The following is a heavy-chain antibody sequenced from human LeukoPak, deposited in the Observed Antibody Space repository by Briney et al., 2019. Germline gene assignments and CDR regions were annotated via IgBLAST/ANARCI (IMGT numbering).Heavy chain of an antibody. D-gene: IGHD2/OR15-2a*01. J-gene: IGHJ4*02. CDR1: GGSISSGSYY. CDR2: IYTSGST. CDR3: ARARDFRDYFDY. Sequence: TLSLTCTVSGGSISSGSYYWSWIRQPAGKGLEWIGRIYTSGSTNCNPSLKSRVTISVDTSKTQFSLKLNSVTAADTAVYYCARARDFRDYFDYWGQGTLVTVSS. V-gene: IGHV4-61*02.